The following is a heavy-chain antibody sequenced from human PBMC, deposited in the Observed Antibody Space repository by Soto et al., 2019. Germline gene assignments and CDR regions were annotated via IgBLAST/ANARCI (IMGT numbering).Heavy chain of an antibody. J-gene: IGHJ4*02. D-gene: IGHD6-25*01. CDR3: AREGRLGSGFDY. CDR1: GFTFSSYA. CDR2: ISYDGSNK. V-gene: IGHV3-30-3*01. Sequence: QVQVVESGGGVVQPGRSLRLSCAAHGFTFSSYAIHWVRQAPGKGLEWVAVISYDGSNKYYAASVKGRFTISRDNSKNTLYLQMNSLRAEDTAVYYCAREGRLGSGFDYWGQGTLVTVSS.